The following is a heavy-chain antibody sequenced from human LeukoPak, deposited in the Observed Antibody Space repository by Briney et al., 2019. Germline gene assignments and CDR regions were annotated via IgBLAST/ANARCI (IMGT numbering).Heavy chain of an antibody. D-gene: IGHD2-2*01. CDR1: GGTFSSYA. CDR3: ARDLEKGIVVVPAAMSD. CDR2: IIPIFGTA. J-gene: IGHJ4*02. Sequence: ASVKVSCKASGGTFSSYAISWVRQAPGQGLEWMGGIIPIFGTANYAQKFQGRVTITADESTSTAYMELSSLRSEDTAVYYCARDLEKGIVVVPAAMSDWGQGTLVTVSS. V-gene: IGHV1-69*13.